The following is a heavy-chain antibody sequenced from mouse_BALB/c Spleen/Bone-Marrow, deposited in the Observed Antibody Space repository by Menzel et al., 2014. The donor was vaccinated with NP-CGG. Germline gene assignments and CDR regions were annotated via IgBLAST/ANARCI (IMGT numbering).Heavy chain of an antibody. V-gene: IGHV1S127*01. CDR1: GYTFTSYW. CDR3: TIYYRSFAY. J-gene: IGHJ3*01. D-gene: IGHD2-14*01. Sequence: VQRVESGAELVKPGASVKMSCKASGYTFTSYWMHWVKQRPGQGLEWIGVIDPSDSYTSYNQKFKGKATLTVDTSSITAYMQLSSLTSEDSAVYYCTIYYRSFAYWGQATLVTVSA. CDR2: IDPSDSYT.